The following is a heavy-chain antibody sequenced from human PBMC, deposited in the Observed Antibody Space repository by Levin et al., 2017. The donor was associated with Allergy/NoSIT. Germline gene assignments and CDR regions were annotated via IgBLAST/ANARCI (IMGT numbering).Heavy chain of an antibody. Sequence: PSETLSLTCTVSGGSISSYYWSWIRQPPGKGLEWIGYIYYSGSTNYNPSLKSRVTISVDTSKNQFSLKLSSVTAADTAVYYCAREVYSSSGWFDPWGQGTLVTVSS. CDR2: IYYSGST. D-gene: IGHD6-6*01. CDR3: AREVYSSSGWFDP. J-gene: IGHJ5*02. CDR1: GGSISSYY. V-gene: IGHV4-59*01.